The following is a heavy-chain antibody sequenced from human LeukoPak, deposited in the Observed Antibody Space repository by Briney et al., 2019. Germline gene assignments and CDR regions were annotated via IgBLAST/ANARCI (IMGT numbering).Heavy chain of an antibody. V-gene: IGHV3-66*01. CDR3: ARSEMATIAVDY. Sequence: GGSLRLSCAASGFTFSSYAMSWVRQAPGKGLEWVSVIYSGGSTYYADSGKGRFTISRDNSKNTLYLQMNSLRAEDTAVYYCARSEMATIAVDYWGQGTLVTVSS. J-gene: IGHJ4*02. CDR1: GFTFSSYA. D-gene: IGHD5-12*01. CDR2: IYSGGST.